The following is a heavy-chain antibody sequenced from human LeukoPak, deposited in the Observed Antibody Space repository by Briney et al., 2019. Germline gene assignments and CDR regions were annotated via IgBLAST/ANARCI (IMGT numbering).Heavy chain of an antibody. V-gene: IGHV3-23*01. Sequence: GGPLRHSCAASGFTFSSYAMSWVRQAPGKGLEWVSAISGSGGSTYYADSVKGRFTISRDNSKNTLYLQMNSLRAEDTAVYYCAKYYDSSGYYYGVGFDYWGQGTLVTVSS. CDR2: ISGSGGST. CDR1: GFTFSSYA. CDR3: AKYYDSSGYYYGVGFDY. D-gene: IGHD3-22*01. J-gene: IGHJ4*02.